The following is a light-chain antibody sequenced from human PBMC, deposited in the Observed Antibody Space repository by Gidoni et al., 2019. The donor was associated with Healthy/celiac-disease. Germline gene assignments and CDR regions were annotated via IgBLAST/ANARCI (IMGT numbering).Light chain of an antibody. J-gene: IGKJ2*01. CDR2: WAS. CDR3: QQYYSTPQT. CDR1: QSVLYSSNNKNY. Sequence: DIVMTQFQDSLAVSLGERATINCKSSQSVLYSSNNKNYLAWYQQKPGQPPKLLIYWASTRESGVPDRFSGSGSGTDFTLTISSLQAEDVAVYYCQQYYSTPQTFGQGTKLEIK. V-gene: IGKV4-1*01.